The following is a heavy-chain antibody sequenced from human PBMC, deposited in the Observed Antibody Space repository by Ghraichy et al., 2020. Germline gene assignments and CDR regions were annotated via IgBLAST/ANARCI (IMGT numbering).Heavy chain of an antibody. CDR3: AWRYDCGSGSPLEY. CDR1: GGSISSGIYY. CDR2: IYYSGST. D-gene: IGHD3-10*01. J-gene: IGHJ4*02. V-gene: IGHV4-61*01. Sequence: SETLSLTCTVSGGSISSGIYYWSWIRQPPGKGLEWIGCIYYSGSTNYNPSLKSRVTISVDTSKNQFSLKLASVTAADTAVYYCAWRYDCGSGSPLEYWGQGTLVTVSS.